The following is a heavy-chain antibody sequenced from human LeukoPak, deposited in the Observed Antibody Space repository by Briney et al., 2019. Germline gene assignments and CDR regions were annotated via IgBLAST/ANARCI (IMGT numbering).Heavy chain of an antibody. J-gene: IGHJ4*02. CDR2: IIPIFGTA. CDR3: ARDKGTSYLSSFDY. CDR1: GGTFSSYA. Sequence: SVKVSCKASGGTFSSYAISWVRQAPGQGLEWMGGIIPIFGTANYAQKFQGRVTITADKSTSTAYMELSSLRAADTAVYYCARDKGTSYLSSFDYWGQGTLVTVSS. D-gene: IGHD6-6*01. V-gene: IGHV1-69*06.